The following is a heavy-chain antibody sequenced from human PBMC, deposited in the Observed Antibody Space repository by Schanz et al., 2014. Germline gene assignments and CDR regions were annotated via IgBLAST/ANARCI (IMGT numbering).Heavy chain of an antibody. J-gene: IGHJ5*02. CDR1: GFTFSSHS. CDR2: ISSGGGST. CDR3: ARGRVLES. D-gene: IGHD1-1*01. Sequence: EVHLLESGGGLVQPGGSLRLSCSASGFTFSSHSFNWVRQAPGKGLEWVSSISSGGGSTYYADSVKGRFTISRDNSKNTLFLQLNSLRADDTAVYYCARGRVLESWGQGTLVTVSS. V-gene: IGHV3-23*01.